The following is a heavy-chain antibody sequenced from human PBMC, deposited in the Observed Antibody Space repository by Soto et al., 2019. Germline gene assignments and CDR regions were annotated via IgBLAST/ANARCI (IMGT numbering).Heavy chain of an antibody. Sequence: SETLSLTCAVYGGPFSGYYWSWIRQPPGKGLEWIGEINHSGSTNYNPSLKSRVTISVDTSKNQFSLKLSSVTAADTAVYYCARGRGSGSYPRPYYYYYYGMDVWGQGTTVTVS. D-gene: IGHD1-26*01. CDR3: ARGRGSGSYPRPYYYYYYGMDV. V-gene: IGHV4-34*01. CDR2: INHSGST. CDR1: GGPFSGYY. J-gene: IGHJ6*02.